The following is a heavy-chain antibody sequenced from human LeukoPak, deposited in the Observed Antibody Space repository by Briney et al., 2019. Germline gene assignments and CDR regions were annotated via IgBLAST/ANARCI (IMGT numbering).Heavy chain of an antibody. CDR1: GFTFSSYG. J-gene: IGHJ3*02. CDR2: ISYDGSNK. V-gene: IGHV3-30*19. D-gene: IGHD4-17*01. Sequence: GGSLRLSCAASGFTFSSYGMHWVRQAPGKGLEWVAVISYDGSNKYYADSVKGRFTISRDNSKNTLYLQMNSLRAEDTAVYYCARAKDDYGDYGGAFDIWGQGTMVTVSS. CDR3: ARAKDDYGDYGGAFDI.